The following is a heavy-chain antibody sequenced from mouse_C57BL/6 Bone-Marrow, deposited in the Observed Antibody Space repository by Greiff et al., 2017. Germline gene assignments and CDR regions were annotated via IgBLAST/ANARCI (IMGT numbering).Heavy chain of an antibody. Sequence: VKLVESGEGLVKPGGSLKLSCAASGFTFSSYAMSWVRQTPEKRLEWVAYISSGGDYIYYADTVKGRFTISRDNARNTLYLQMSSLKSEDTAMYYCTRDRGDWDFDYWGQGTTLTVSS. J-gene: IGHJ2*01. CDR3: TRDRGDWDFDY. CDR1: GFTFSSYA. V-gene: IGHV5-9-1*02. D-gene: IGHD4-1*01. CDR2: ISSGGDYI.